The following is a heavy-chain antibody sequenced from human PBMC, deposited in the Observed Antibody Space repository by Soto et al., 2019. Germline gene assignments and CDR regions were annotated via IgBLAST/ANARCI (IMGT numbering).Heavy chain of an antibody. CDR2: ISGSGGTK. V-gene: IGHV3-23*01. Sequence: EVQLLESGGGLVQPGGSLRLSCAASGFTFSSYGMSWVRQAPGKGPAWVSGISGSGGTKYYADSVKGRFTISRDNSKNILYLQMNSLRAEDTAIYYCAKDTRLRLGDLSFDAFDSWGQGTLVTVSS. D-gene: IGHD3-16*02. CDR1: GFTFSSYG. J-gene: IGHJ4*02. CDR3: AKDTRLRLGDLSFDAFDS.